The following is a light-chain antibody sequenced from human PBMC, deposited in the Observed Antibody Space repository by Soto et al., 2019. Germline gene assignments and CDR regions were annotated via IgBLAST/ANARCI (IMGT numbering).Light chain of an antibody. V-gene: IGKV3-20*01. CDR2: GAS. CDR3: QQYGSSPRT. Sequence: EIVLTQSPGTLSLSPGERATLSCRASQTVSSSKLVWYQQKPGQAPKVLIYGASSRATGVPDRFSGSGSGTDFILTISRLEPEDFAVYYCQQYGSSPRTFGQGTKVEIK. J-gene: IGKJ1*01. CDR1: QTVSSSK.